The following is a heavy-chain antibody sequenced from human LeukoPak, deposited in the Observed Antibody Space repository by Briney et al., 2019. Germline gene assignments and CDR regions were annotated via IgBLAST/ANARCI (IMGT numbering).Heavy chain of an antibody. J-gene: IGHJ6*03. V-gene: IGHV3-23*01. D-gene: IGHD2-2*01. CDR1: GFTFSNYA. Sequence: GGSLRVSYAGSGFTFSNYAMSWVRQAPGKGLEWVTGISGSGGSTYYADSVKGRFTISRDNSKNTLYLQMNSLRAEDTAVYYCAKCIQEYQLHKCGGFYYYYYMDVWGKGTTVTISS. CDR3: AKCIQEYQLHKCGGFYYYYYMDV. CDR2: ISGSGGST.